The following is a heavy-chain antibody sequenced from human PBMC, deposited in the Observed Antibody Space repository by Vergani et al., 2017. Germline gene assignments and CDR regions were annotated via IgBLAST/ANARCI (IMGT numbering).Heavy chain of an antibody. Sequence: EVQLLESGGGLVQPGGSLRLSCAASGFTVSSNYMSWVRQAPGKGLEWVSVIYSGGSTYYADSVKGRFTISRDNAKNSLYLQMNSLRAEDTAVYYCATVLVGATTFDYWGQGTLVTVSS. D-gene: IGHD1-26*01. CDR1: GFTVSSNY. V-gene: IGHV3-66*01. CDR3: ATVLVGATTFDY. CDR2: IYSGGST. J-gene: IGHJ4*02.